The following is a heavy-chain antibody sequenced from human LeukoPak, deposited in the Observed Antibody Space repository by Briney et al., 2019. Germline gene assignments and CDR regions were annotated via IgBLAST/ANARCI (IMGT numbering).Heavy chain of an antibody. D-gene: IGHD2-21*01. CDR3: ARPLHMAAFDY. V-gene: IGHV4-34*01. Sequence: PSETLSLTXAVYGGSFSGYYWSWIRQPPGKGLEWIGEINHSGSTNYNPSLKSRLIISVDTSKNQFSLNLKSVTAADTAVYYCARPLHMAAFDYWGQGTLVTVSS. J-gene: IGHJ4*02. CDR1: GGSFSGYY. CDR2: INHSGST.